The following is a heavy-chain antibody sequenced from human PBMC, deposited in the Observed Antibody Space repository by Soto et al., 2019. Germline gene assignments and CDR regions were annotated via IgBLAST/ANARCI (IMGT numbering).Heavy chain of an antibody. Sequence: QVQLVQSGAEVKKPGSSVKVSCKASGGTFSSYAISWVRQAPGQGLEWMGGIIPIFGTANYAQKFQGRVTITADEATSTASMELSSLRSEATAGCYCARPLEGYSYYGMDVWGQGTTVTAAS. CDR3: ARPLEGYSYYGMDV. CDR2: IIPIFGTA. J-gene: IGHJ6*01. V-gene: IGHV1-69*12. CDR1: GGTFSSYA.